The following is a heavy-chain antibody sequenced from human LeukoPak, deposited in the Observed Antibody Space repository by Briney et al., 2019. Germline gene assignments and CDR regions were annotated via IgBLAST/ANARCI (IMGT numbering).Heavy chain of an antibody. CDR1: GGSISSHY. D-gene: IGHD4-23*01. CDR3: ARETTVVTPGRSDVFDI. V-gene: IGHV4-59*11. CDR2: IYYSGST. Sequence: PSETLSLTCTVSGGSISSHYWNWIRQPPGKGLEWIGYIYYSGSTNYNPSLKSRVTISVDASKNQFSLKLSSVTAADTAVYYCARETTVVTPGRSDVFDIWGQGTMVTVSS. J-gene: IGHJ3*02.